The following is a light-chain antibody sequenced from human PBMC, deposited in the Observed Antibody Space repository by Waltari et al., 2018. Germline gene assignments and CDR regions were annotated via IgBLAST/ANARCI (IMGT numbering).Light chain of an antibody. J-gene: IGLJ2*01. Sequence: QSALTQPPSASGSPGPSVTIPCTGASSDRNFNSVPWYQQHPGKAPTIIIYGVTKRPSGVPDRFSGSKSGNTASLTVSGLQVEDEAHYYCSLSGGINNVVVFGGGTKLTVL. V-gene: IGLV2-8*01. CDR1: SSDRNFNS. CDR2: GVT. CDR3: SLSGGINNVVV.